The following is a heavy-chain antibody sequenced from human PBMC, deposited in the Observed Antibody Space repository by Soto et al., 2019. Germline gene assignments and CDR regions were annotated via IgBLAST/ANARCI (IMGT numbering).Heavy chain of an antibody. CDR1: GGSISSYY. J-gene: IGHJ4*02. CDR3: ARIAAAGAHFDY. V-gene: IGHV4-4*07. Sequence: PXGTLALTCTVSGGSISSYYWSGIRQPSGKGLEWIGRIYTSGCTNYNPSLKSRVTMSVDTSKNQFSLKLSSVTAADTAVYYCARIAAAGAHFDYWGQGTLVTVSS. CDR2: IYTSGCT. D-gene: IGHD6-13*01.